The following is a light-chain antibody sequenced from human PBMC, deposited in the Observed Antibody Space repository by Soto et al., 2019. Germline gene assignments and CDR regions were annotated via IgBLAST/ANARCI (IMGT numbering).Light chain of an antibody. CDR3: QAYNNWPLT. CDR1: QGIGDT. V-gene: IGKV3-15*01. Sequence: EVVMRQSAATLSFSPGDGATLSCRASQGIGDTLAWYQHKTCQTPRLLIYDKSTRATGVPNRLSGSRSGAELNLTINRLQAEDFAVYYCQAYNNWPLTFGGGTKVDI. CDR2: DKS. J-gene: IGKJ4*01.